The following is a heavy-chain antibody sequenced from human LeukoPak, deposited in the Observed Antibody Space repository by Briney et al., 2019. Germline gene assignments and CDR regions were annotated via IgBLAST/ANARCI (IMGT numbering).Heavy chain of an antibody. CDR1: GFTFSTYA. Sequence: PGGSLRLSCSASGFTFSTYAMHWVRQAPGKGLVWVSRINSDGSSTSYADSVKGRFTISRDNAKNTLYLQMNSLRAEDTAVYYCARDFRRVATITLDYWGQGTLVTVSS. CDR3: ARDFRRVATITLDY. CDR2: INSDGSST. V-gene: IGHV3-74*01. J-gene: IGHJ4*02. D-gene: IGHD5-12*01.